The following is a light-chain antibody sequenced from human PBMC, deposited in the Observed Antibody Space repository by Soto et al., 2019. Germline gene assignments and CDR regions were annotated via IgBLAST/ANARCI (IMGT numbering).Light chain of an antibody. Sequence: EIVLTQSPATLSLSPGERATLSCSASQSVSSYLAWYQQKPGQAPRLLIYDASNRATGVPERLSGSGSGTDFTLTISRLEPEDFAVYYCQQYGSSSWTFGQGTKVDIK. CDR3: QQYGSSSWT. CDR2: DAS. J-gene: IGKJ1*01. V-gene: IGKV3-20*01. CDR1: QSVSSY.